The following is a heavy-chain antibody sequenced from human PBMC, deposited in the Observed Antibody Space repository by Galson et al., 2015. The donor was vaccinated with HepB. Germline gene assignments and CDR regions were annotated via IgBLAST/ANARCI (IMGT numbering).Heavy chain of an antibody. D-gene: IGHD6-19*01. V-gene: IGHV3-48*04. Sequence: SLRLSCAASTFIFSTYSMNWVRQAPGKGLEWVSYISSSSTTIYYADSVKGRFTISRDNAKNSLYLQMNSLRADDTAVYYCAKLTEQWLVPPPNFAYWGQGTLVTVSS. CDR2: ISSSSTTI. CDR1: TFIFSTYS. CDR3: AKLTEQWLVPPPNFAY. J-gene: IGHJ4*02.